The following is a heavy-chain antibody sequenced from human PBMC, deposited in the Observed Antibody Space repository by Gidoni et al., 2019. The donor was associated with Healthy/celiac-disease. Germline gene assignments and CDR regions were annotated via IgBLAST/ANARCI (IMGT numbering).Heavy chain of an antibody. CDR1: GFSLSTRGVG. J-gene: IGHJ5*02. CDR3: AHSYRDYFNLNWFDP. V-gene: IGHV2-5*02. CDR2: IYWDDDK. D-gene: IGHD4-17*01. Sequence: QITLKESGPTLVTPTQTLTLTCTFSGFSLSTRGVGVGWIRQPPGKALEWLALIYWDDDKRYSPSLKSRLTITKDTSKNQVVLTMTNMDPVDTATYYCAHSYRDYFNLNWFDPWGQGTLVTVSS.